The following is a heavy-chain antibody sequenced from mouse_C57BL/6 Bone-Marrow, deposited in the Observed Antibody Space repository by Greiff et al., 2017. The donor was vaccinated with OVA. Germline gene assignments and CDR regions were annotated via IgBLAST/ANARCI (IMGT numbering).Heavy chain of an antibody. CDR1: GYTFTDYY. D-gene: IGHD3-2*02. J-gene: IGHJ2*01. V-gene: IGHV1-19*01. CDR2: INPYNGGT. Sequence: VQLQQSGPVLVKPGASVKMSCKASGYTFTDYYMNWVKQSHGKSLEWIGVINPYNGGTSYNQKFKGKATLTVDKSSSTAYMELNSLTSEDSAVYYWARSEETAQATWRDYWGQGTTLTVSS. CDR3: ARSEETAQATWRDY.